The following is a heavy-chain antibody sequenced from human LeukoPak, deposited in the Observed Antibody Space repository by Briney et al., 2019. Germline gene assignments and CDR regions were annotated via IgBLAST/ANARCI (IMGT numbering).Heavy chain of an antibody. CDR3: ARGRYCSGGSCYHNYYYYYGMDV. J-gene: IGHJ6*02. CDR1: GGSISSYY. CDR2: IYYSGST. Sequence: PSETLSLTCTVSGGSISSYYWSWIRQPPGKGLEWIGYIYYSGSTNYNPSLKSRVTISVDTSKNQFSLKLSSVTAADTAVYYCARGRYCSGGSCYHNYYYYYGMDVWGQGTTVTVSS. V-gene: IGHV4-59*12. D-gene: IGHD2-15*01.